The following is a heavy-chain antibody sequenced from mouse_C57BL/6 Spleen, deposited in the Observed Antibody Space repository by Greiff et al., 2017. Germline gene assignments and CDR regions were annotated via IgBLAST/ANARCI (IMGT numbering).Heavy chain of an antibody. CDR3: TRPFTTVVPYYAMDY. J-gene: IGHJ4*01. D-gene: IGHD1-1*01. CDR1: GYTFTSYW. Sequence: DVKLQESGTVLARPGASVKMSCKTSGYTFTSYWMHWVKQRPGQGLEWIGAIYPGNSDTSYNQKFKGKAKLTAVTSASTAYMELSSLTNEDSAVYYCTRPFTTVVPYYAMDYWGQGTSVTVSS. CDR2: IYPGNSDT. V-gene: IGHV1-5*01.